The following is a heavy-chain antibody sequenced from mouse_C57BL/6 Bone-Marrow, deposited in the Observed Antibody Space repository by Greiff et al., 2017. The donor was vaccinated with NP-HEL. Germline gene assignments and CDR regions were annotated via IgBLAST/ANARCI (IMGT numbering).Heavy chain of an antibody. Sequence: EVQVVESGGDLVKPGGSLKLSCAASGFTFSSYGMSWVRQTPDKRLEWVATISSGGSYTYYPDSVKGRFTISRDKAKKTRYLQMSSLKSEDTAMYYCARHPITTVVATPFDYWGQGTTLTVTS. CDR3: ARHPITTVVATPFDY. D-gene: IGHD1-1*01. V-gene: IGHV5-6*01. J-gene: IGHJ2*01. CDR2: ISSGGSYT. CDR1: GFTFSSYG.